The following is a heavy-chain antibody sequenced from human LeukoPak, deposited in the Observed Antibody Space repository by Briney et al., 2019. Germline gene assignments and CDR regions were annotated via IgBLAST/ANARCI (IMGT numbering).Heavy chain of an antibody. V-gene: IGHV1-24*01. D-gene: IGHD2-21*02. CDR1: GYTLTELS. CDR3: ATVSFRGVVTPFDY. CDR2: FDPEDGKT. J-gene: IGHJ4*02. Sequence: ASVKVSCKVSGYTLTELSMHWVRQAPGKGLEWMGGFDPEDGKTINAQKFQGRLTMTEDTSTDTAYMELSSLRSEDTAVYYCATVSFRGVVTPFDYWGQGTLVTVSS.